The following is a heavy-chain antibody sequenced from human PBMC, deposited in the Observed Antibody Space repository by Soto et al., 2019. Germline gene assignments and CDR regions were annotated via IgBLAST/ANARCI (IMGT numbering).Heavy chain of an antibody. CDR1: GFTFSSYG. J-gene: IGHJ4*02. V-gene: IGHV3-30*18. CDR2: ISYDGSNK. CDR3: AKDKVEQWLVQDY. D-gene: IGHD6-19*01. Sequence: ESGGGVVQPGRSLRLSCAASGFTFSSYGMHWVRQAPGKGLEWVAVISYDGSNKYYADSVKGRFTISRDNSKNTLYLQMNSLRAEDTAVYYCAKDKVEQWLVQDYWGQGTLVTVSS.